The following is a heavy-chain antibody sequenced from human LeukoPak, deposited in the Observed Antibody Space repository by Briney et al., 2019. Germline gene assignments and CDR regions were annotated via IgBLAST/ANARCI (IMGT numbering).Heavy chain of an antibody. Sequence: GRSLRLSCAASGFTFSSYGMHWVRQAPGKGLEWVAVIWYDGSNKYYADSVKGRFTISRDNSKNTLYLQMNSLRAEDTAVYYCARSWPLGYCSSTSCPYYMDVWGKGTTVTVSS. CDR3: ARSWPLGYCSSTSCPYYMDV. V-gene: IGHV3-33*01. D-gene: IGHD2-2*01. CDR2: IWYDGSNK. J-gene: IGHJ6*03. CDR1: GFTFSSYG.